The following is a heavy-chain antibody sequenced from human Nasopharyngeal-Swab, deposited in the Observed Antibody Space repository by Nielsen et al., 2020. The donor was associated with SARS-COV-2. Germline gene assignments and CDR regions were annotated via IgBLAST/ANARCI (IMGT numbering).Heavy chain of an antibody. V-gene: IGHV3-74*01. Sequence: GESLKISCAASGFTFDDYGMSWVRQAPGKGLVWVSRINNDGSVTNYADSVKGRFTISRDNAKNTLYLQMNSLRAEDTAMYYCAKYVGSASYGLDSWGQGTLVTVSS. J-gene: IGHJ4*02. D-gene: IGHD6-19*01. CDR1: GFTFDDYG. CDR2: INNDGSVT. CDR3: AKYVGSASYGLDS.